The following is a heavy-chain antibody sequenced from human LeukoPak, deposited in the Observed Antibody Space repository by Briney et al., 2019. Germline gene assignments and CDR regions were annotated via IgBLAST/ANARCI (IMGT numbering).Heavy chain of an antibody. D-gene: IGHD6-19*01. CDR2: IYHSGST. V-gene: IGHV4-30-2*01. CDR1: GGSISSDGYY. Sequence: SETLSLTCTVSGGSISSDGYYWSWIRQPPRRGLEWIGYIYHSGSTYYNPSLKSRVTMSIDTSKNQFSLKLRSATAADTAVYYCARAVAGWYYFDYWGQGTLVTVSS. J-gene: IGHJ4*02. CDR3: ARAVAGWYYFDY.